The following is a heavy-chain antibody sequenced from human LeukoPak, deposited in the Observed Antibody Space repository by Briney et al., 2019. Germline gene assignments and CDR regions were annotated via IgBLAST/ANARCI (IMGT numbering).Heavy chain of an antibody. CDR2: IYYSGST. Sequence: SETLSLTCTVSGGSISSGGYYWSWIRQHPGKGLEWIGYIYYSGSTYYNPSLKSRVTISVDTSKNQFSLKLSSVTAADTAVYYCARGHSGYDPSPFDYWGQGTLVTVSS. CDR3: ARGHSGYDPSPFDY. V-gene: IGHV4-31*03. J-gene: IGHJ4*02. D-gene: IGHD5-12*01. CDR1: GGSISSGGYY.